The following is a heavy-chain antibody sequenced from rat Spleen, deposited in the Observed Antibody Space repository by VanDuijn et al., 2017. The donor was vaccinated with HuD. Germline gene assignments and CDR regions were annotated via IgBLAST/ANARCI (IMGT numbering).Heavy chain of an antibody. J-gene: IGHJ2*01. CDR2: ISYDGSTI. CDR1: GFTFSDYY. CDR3: ARRHYGYTDYFDY. V-gene: IGHV5-29*01. D-gene: IGHD1-9*01. Sequence: EVQLVESDGGLVQPGRSLKLSCAASGFTFSDYYMAWVRQAPTKGLEWVARISYDGSTISYRDSVKGRFTISRDNARNTLYLQMDSLRSEDTATYYCARRHYGYTDYFDYWGQGVMVTVSS.